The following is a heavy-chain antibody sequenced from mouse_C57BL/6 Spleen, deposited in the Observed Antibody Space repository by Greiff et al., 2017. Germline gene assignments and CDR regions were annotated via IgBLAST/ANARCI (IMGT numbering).Heavy chain of an antibody. D-gene: IGHD4-1*01. V-gene: IGHV1-50*01. CDR3: ARLGLGFYAMDY. J-gene: IGHJ4*01. CDR1: GYTFTSYW. CDR2: IDPSDSYT. Sequence: QVQLKQPGAELVKPGASVKLSCKASGYTFTSYWMQWVKQRPGQGLEWIGEIDPSDSYTNYNQKFKGKATLTVDTSSSTAYMQLSSLTSEDSAVYYCARLGLGFYAMDYWGQGTSVTVSS.